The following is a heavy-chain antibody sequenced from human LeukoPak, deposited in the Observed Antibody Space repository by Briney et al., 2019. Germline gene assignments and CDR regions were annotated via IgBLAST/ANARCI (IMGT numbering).Heavy chain of an antibody. CDR1: GFSVSSNY. D-gene: IGHD3-10*01. Sequence: HPGGSLRLSCTASGFSVSSNYMSWVRQAPGRGLEWVSVIYTDGSTNYADSVKGRFTISRDNSKNTLYLQMNSLRAEDTAVYYCARDPYYGSGFDYWGQGTLVTVSS. CDR2: IYTDGST. CDR3: ARDPYYGSGFDY. V-gene: IGHV3-66*01. J-gene: IGHJ4*02.